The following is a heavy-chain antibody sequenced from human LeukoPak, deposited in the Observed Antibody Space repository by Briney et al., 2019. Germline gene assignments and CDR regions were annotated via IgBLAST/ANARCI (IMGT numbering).Heavy chain of an antibody. CDR3: ARYHAYSPGDDY. D-gene: IGHD2-21*01. CDR1: GYTFTSYD. CDR2: MNPNSGNT. J-gene: IGHJ4*02. V-gene: IGHV1-8*01. Sequence: SVKVSCKASGYTFTSYDINWVRQATGQGLEWMGWMNPNSGNTGYAQKFQGRVTMTRNTSISTAYMELSSLRSEDTAVYNCARYHAYSPGDDYWGQGTLVTVSS.